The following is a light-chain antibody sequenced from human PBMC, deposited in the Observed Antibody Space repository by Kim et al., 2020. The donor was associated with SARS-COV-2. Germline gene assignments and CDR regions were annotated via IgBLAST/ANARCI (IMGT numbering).Light chain of an antibody. Sequence: DIQMTQSPSTLSASVGDRVTITCRASQSISSWLAWYQQKPGKAPCLLIYEPSSLESGVPSKFSGSGSGTEFTLTISSLQPDDFATYYCQQYNSYPLTFGGGTKVEI. V-gene: IGKV1-5*03. CDR2: EPS. CDR3: QQYNSYPLT. CDR1: QSISSW. J-gene: IGKJ4*01.